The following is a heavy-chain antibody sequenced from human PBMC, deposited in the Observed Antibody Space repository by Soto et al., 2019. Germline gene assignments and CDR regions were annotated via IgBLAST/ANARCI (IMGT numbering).Heavy chain of an antibody. CDR2: ISPYNGHT. V-gene: IGHV1-18*01. D-gene: IGHD2-2*01. CDR3: ARDLTIVPATHPRLENYGMDV. Sequence: QVQLVQSAGDVKKPGASVKVSCKASGYSFTSYGISWVRRAPGQGLEWMGWISPYNGHTQFVERFQGRVTMATDTSTKTAYMELRNLRSDDTAHYYCARDLTIVPATHPRLENYGMDVWGQGTTVIVSS. J-gene: IGHJ6*02. CDR1: GYSFTSYG.